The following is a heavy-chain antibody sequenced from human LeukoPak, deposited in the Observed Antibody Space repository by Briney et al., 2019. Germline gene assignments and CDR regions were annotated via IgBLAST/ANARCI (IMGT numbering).Heavy chain of an antibody. J-gene: IGHJ3*02. V-gene: IGHV1-69*05. Sequence: SVKVSCKASGGTFSSYAISWVRQAPGQGLEWMGRFIPIFGTANYAQKFQGRVTITTDESTSTAYMELSSLSSEDTAVYYCARAPASSGYYWNDAFDIWGQGTMVTVSS. CDR1: GGTFSSYA. CDR3: ARAPASSGYYWNDAFDI. D-gene: IGHD3-22*01. CDR2: FIPIFGTA.